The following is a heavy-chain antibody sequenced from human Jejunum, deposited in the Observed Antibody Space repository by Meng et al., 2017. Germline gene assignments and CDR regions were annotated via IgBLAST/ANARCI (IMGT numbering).Heavy chain of an antibody. CDR3: AKDRSVRGVIDSQDS. D-gene: IGHD3-10*01. CDR1: GFIFSNYA. J-gene: IGHJ4*02. Sequence: GESLKISCSASGFIFSNYAMSWFRQAPGRGMEWVSIIFSSGTTRYEDSVKGRFTIPRDNFNSMLYLQMTNLRAEDAAIYYCAKDRSVRGVIDSQDSWGQGTLVTVSS. V-gene: IGHV3-23*01. CDR2: IIFSSGTT.